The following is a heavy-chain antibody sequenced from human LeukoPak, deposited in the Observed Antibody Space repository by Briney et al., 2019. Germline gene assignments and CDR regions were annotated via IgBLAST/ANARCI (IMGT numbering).Heavy chain of an antibody. J-gene: IGHJ4*02. CDR1: GFTFSSYW. D-gene: IGHD2-2*01. V-gene: IGHV3-7*01. Sequence: GGSLRLSCAASGFTFSSYWMSWVRQAPGKGLEWVANIKQDGSEKYYVDSVKGRFTISRDNAKNSLYLQMNSLRAEDTAVYYCARVRWGYCSSTSCRNTIDYWGQGTLVTVSS. CDR2: IKQDGSEK. CDR3: ARVRWGYCSSTSCRNTIDY.